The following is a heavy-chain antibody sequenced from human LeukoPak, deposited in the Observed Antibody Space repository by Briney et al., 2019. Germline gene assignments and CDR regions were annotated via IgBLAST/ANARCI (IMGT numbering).Heavy chain of an antibody. CDR3: ARDWFGSDILTGYYTALDY. V-gene: IGHV4-39*07. J-gene: IGHJ4*02. CDR1: GGSISSYSYY. Sequence: KPSETLSLTCTVSGGSISSYSYYWGWIRQPPGKGLEWIGSIYYSGSTYSNPSLKSRVTISVGTSKNQFSLKLTSVTAADTAVYYCARDWFGSDILTGYYTALDYWGQGTLVTVSS. CDR2: IYYSGST. D-gene: IGHD3-9*01.